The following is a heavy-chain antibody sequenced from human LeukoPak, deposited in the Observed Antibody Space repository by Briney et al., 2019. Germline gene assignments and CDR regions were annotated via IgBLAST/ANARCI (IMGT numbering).Heavy chain of an antibody. Sequence: GGSLRLSCAASGFSFSSYWMHWVRQAPGKGLLWVSRINTDGSSTYYADSVKGRFTISRDNAKNTLYLQMNSLRAEDTAVYYCARDHFGGNSDYWGQGTLVTVSS. J-gene: IGHJ4*02. CDR3: ARDHFGGNSDY. D-gene: IGHD4-23*01. CDR2: INTDGSST. V-gene: IGHV3-74*01. CDR1: GFSFSSYW.